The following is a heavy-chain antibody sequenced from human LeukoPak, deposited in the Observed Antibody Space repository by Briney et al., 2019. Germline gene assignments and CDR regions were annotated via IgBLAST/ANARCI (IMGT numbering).Heavy chain of an antibody. CDR3: ARGLCSDGSCYEEDAFDI. Sequence: ASVKVSCKASGYTFSSYDINWVRQATGQGLEWMGWMNPNSGNTGYAQKFQGRVTMTRHTSISTAYMELSSLRSEDTAVYYCARGLCSDGSCYEEDAFDIWGQGTKVTVSS. CDR2: MNPNSGNT. J-gene: IGHJ3*02. D-gene: IGHD2-15*01. CDR1: GYTFSSYD. V-gene: IGHV1-8*01.